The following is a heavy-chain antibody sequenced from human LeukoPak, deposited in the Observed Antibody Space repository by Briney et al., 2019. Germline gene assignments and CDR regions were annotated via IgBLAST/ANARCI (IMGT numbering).Heavy chain of an antibody. CDR1: GGSISSYY. Sequence: PPETLSLTCTVSGGSISSYYWSWIRQPPGKGLEWIGYIYYSGSTNYNPSLKSRVTISVDTSKNQFSLKLSSVTAADTAVYYCARDLPPYYGSGSYYPIWGQGTLVTVSS. V-gene: IGHV4-59*01. D-gene: IGHD3-10*01. CDR3: ARDLPPYYGSGSYYPI. CDR2: IYYSGST. J-gene: IGHJ4*02.